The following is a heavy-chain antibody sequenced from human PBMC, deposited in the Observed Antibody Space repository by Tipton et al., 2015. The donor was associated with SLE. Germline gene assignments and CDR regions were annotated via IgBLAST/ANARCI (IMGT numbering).Heavy chain of an antibody. V-gene: IGHV4-34*01. J-gene: IGHJ5*02. D-gene: IGHD4-23*01. CDR2: INPSGST. Sequence: TLSLTCAVYGGSFSGYYWSWIRQPPGKGLEWLGEINPSGSTNYNPSLKSRVTISMDTSKNQLSLQLSSVTAADTAVYYCARGGRGDGGNPFDPWGQGTLVTVSS. CDR3: ARGGRGDGGNPFDP. CDR1: GGSFSGYY.